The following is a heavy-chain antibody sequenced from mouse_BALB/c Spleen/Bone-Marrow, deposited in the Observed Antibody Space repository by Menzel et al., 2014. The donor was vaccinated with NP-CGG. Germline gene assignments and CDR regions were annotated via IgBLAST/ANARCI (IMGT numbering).Heavy chain of an antibody. J-gene: IGHJ4*01. Sequence: EVQLVELGPDLVKPSQSLSLTRTVTSYSITCGYTWHWIRQFPGNNLEWMCYIHYSGSTNYNPSLKSRISITRDTSKNQFFLQLNSVTTEDTATYYCARREFAMDYWGQGPSGTVSS. CDR2: IHYSGST. CDR3: ARREFAMDY. CDR1: SYSITCGYT. V-gene: IGHV3-1*02.